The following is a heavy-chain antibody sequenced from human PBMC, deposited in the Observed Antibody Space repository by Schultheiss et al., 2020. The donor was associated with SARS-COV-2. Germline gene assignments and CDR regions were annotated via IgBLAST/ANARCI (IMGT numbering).Heavy chain of an antibody. V-gene: IGHV4-59*08. J-gene: IGHJ5*02. D-gene: IGHD6-13*01. CDR2: LYYSGST. Sequence: SQTLSLTCTVSGGSISSYYWSWIRQPPGKGLEWIGCLYYSGSTNYNPSLKSRVTISVDTSKNQFSLKLSFVTAADTAVYYCARNRYASSYWFDPWGQGTLVTVS. CDR3: ARNRYASSYWFDP. CDR1: GGSISSYY.